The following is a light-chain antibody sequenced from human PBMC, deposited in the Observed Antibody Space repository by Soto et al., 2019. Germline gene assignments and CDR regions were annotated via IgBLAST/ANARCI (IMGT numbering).Light chain of an antibody. CDR2: GAS. CDR1: QSISNL. V-gene: IGKV3-15*01. J-gene: IGKJ5*01. Sequence: EIVMTQSPAPLSVSPGERATLSCRASQSISNLLAWYQQKPGQAPRLLMYGASTRATGFPDRFSGSGSGTEFTLTISSLHSEDFAVYYCQQYYDWPITFGQGTRLEI. CDR3: QQYYDWPIT.